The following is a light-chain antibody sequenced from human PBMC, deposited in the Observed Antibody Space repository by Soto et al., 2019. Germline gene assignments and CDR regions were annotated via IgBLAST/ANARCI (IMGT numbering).Light chain of an antibody. Sequence: QSVLTQPPSASGAPGQRVIISCSGSSSNIGSNYVYWFQQLPGTAPKLLMYNNNERPSGVPDRISASKSSTSASLAISGLRSEDDADYYCGAWDGRLSVYVFGTGTKVTVL. CDR2: NNN. J-gene: IGLJ1*01. CDR3: GAWDGRLSVYV. CDR1: SSNIGSNY. V-gene: IGLV1-47*02.